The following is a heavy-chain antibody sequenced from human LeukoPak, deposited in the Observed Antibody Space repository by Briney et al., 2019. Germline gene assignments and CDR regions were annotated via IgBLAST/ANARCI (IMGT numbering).Heavy chain of an antibody. CDR1: GFTFSSYG. CDR2: IRYDGSNK. J-gene: IGHJ6*03. D-gene: IGHD3-10*01. V-gene: IGHV3-30*02. CDR3: ARVTMVRGDYYYYMDV. Sequence: QPGGSLRLSCAASGFTFSSYGMHWVRQAPGKGLEWVAFIRYDGSNKYYADSVKGRFTISRDNAKNSLYLQMNSLRAEDTAVYYCARVTMVRGDYYYYMDVWGKGTTVTVSS.